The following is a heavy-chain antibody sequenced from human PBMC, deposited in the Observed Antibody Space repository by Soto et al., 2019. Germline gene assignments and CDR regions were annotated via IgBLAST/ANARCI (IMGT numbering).Heavy chain of an antibody. J-gene: IGHJ5*02. D-gene: IGHD3-9*01. V-gene: IGHV3-21*01. CDR2: ISSSSSYI. CDR1: GFTFSSYS. Sequence: PGGSLRLSCAASGFTFSSYSMNWVRQAPGKGLEWVSSISSSSSYIYYADSVKGRFTISRDNAKNSLYLQMNSLRAEDTAVYYCARDPHFEDFWFDPWGQGTLVTVSS. CDR3: ARDPHFEDFWFDP.